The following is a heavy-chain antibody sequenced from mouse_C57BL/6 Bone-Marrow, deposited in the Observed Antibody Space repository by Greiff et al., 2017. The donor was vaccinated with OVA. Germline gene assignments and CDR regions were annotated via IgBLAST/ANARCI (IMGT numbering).Heavy chain of an antibody. Sequence: VQLQQSGTELVKPGASVKLSCKASGYTFTSYWMHWVKQRPGQGLEWIGNINPSNGGTNYNEKFKSKATLTVDKSSSTAYMQLSSLTSEDSAVYYCARGDIYYGNYPDYWGQGTTLTVSS. J-gene: IGHJ2*01. V-gene: IGHV1-53*01. CDR2: INPSNGGT. CDR1: GYTFTSYW. CDR3: ARGDIYYGNYPDY. D-gene: IGHD2-1*01.